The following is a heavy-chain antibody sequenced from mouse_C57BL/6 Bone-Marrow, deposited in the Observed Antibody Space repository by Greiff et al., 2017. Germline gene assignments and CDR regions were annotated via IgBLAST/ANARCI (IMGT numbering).Heavy chain of an antibody. J-gene: IGHJ2*01. CDR2: IYPRSGNT. CDR1: GYTFTSYG. Sequence: VQLQESGAELARPGASVKLSCKASGYTFTSYGISWVKQRTGQGLEWIGEIYPRSGNTYYNEKFKGKATLTADKSSSTAYMELRSLTSEDAAVYFCARSPYYYYGSSTDYWGQGTTLTVSS. D-gene: IGHD1-1*01. CDR3: ARSPYYYYGSSTDY. V-gene: IGHV1-81*01.